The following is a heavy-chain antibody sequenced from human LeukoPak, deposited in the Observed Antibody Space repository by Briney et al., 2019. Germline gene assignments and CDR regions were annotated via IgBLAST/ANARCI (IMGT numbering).Heavy chain of an antibody. D-gene: IGHD4-17*01. Sequence: AGWSLRLSCAASGFTVSSNYMSWVRQAPGKGLEWVSIIFSGGSTYYADSVKGRFTISRDNSKNTLYLQMNSLRAEDTAVYYCASGPNDYGDYDVVVAGGYFDYWGQGTLVTVSS. CDR1: GFTVSSNY. J-gene: IGHJ4*02. CDR3: ASGPNDYGDYDVVVAGGYFDY. CDR2: IFSGGST. V-gene: IGHV3-53*01.